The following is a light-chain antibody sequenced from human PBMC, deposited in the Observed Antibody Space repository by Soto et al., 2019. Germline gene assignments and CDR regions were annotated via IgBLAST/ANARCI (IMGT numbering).Light chain of an antibody. CDR2: DAS. CDR3: QHYAFCPPAT. Sequence: EILMTQSPATPSVSPGERATLSCRSSQTVRNGLAWYQQRPGQAPRLLIFDASTMATGVPARFSVSGFGTEFTLTISSLQSEDFAVYECQHYAFCPPATFGQGTRL. V-gene: IGKV3-15*01. J-gene: IGKJ5*01. CDR1: QTVRNG.